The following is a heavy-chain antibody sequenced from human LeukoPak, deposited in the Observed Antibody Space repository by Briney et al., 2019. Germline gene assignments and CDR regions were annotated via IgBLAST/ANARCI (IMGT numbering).Heavy chain of an antibody. CDR2: INWDGGSK. CDR3: ARMSRSGWYYFDY. D-gene: IGHD6-19*01. CDR1: GFTFDDYG. J-gene: IGHJ4*02. V-gene: IGHV3-20*01. Sequence: GGSLRLSCAASGFTFDDYGMSWVRQAPGKGLEWVSAINWDGGSKGYADSVRGRFTISRDNAKHSLILQMNSLRAEDTALYHCARMSRSGWYYFDYWGQGTLVTVSS.